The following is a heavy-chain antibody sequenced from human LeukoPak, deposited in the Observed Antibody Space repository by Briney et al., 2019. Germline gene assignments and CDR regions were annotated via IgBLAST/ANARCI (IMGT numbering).Heavy chain of an antibody. CDR2: TYYRSKWYN. V-gene: IGHV6-1*01. J-gene: IGHJ5*02. CDR3: ARDPYYYGDYENWFDP. D-gene: IGHD4-17*01. CDR1: GDSVSSKSTA. Sequence: SQTLSLICAISGDSVSSKSTAWNWIRQSPSRGLEWLGRTYYRSKWYNDYAVSVKSRITINPDTSKNQFSLQLNSVTPEDTAVYYCARDPYYYGDYENWFDPWGQGTLVTVSS.